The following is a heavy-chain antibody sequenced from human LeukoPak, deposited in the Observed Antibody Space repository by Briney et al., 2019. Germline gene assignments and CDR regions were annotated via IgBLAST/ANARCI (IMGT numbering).Heavy chain of an antibody. CDR2: IYYSGST. CDR3: ARGGPNLKFDP. D-gene: IGHD1-14*01. CDR1: GGSISSYY. V-gene: IGHV4-59*01. Sequence: SETLSLTCTVSGGSISSYYWSWIRQPPGKGLEWIGYIYYSGSTNYNPSLKSRVTISVDTSKNQFSLKLSSVTAADTAVYYCARGGPNLKFDPWGQGTLVTVPS. J-gene: IGHJ5*02.